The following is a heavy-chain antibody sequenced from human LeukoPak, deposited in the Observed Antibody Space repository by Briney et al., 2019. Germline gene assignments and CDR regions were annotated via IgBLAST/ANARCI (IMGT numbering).Heavy chain of an antibody. V-gene: IGHV3-7*01. CDR1: GFTFSDYR. CDR2: IKQDGSQT. CDR3: ARKGLPDY. Sequence: GGSLRLSCAASGFTFSDYRMAWVRQAPGKGLEWMANIKQDGSQTYYVDSVKGRFTISRDNAKNSLYLQMNSLRAEDTALYYCARKGLPDYWGQGTLVTVSS. J-gene: IGHJ4*02.